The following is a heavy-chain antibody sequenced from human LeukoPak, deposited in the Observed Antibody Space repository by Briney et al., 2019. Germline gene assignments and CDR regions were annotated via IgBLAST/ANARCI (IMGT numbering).Heavy chain of an antibody. D-gene: IGHD6-19*01. CDR3: ARRKALAGPFDY. CDR1: SDSINSYC. CDR2: IYYSGST. J-gene: IGHJ4*02. Sequence: ETLSLTCSVSSDSINSYCWSWIRQPPGKGLEWIGYIYYSGSTNYNPSLKSRVTISVDTSKNQFSLKLSSVTAAGTAVYYCARRKALAGPFDYWGQGTLVTVSS. V-gene: IGHV4-59*08.